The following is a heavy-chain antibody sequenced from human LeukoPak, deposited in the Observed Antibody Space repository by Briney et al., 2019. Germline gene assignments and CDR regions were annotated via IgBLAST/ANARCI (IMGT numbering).Heavy chain of an antibody. CDR3: AKLAYYYGSGGDYFDY. CDR2: ISYDGSNK. J-gene: IGHJ4*02. D-gene: IGHD3-10*01. V-gene: IGHV3-30*18. Sequence: GRSLRLSCAASGFTFSSYGMHWVRQAPGKGLEWVAVISYDGSNKYYADSVKGRFTISRGNSKNTLYLQMNSLRAEDTAVYYCAKLAYYYGSGGDYFDYWGQGTLVTVSS. CDR1: GFTFSSYG.